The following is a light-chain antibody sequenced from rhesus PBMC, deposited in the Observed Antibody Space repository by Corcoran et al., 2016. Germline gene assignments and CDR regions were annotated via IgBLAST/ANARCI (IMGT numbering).Light chain of an antibody. Sequence: ETVVTQSPATLSLSPGERATLSCRASQSVGSYLAWYQQKPGQAPRLLINGASSRATGIPARFSGSGSGTDVTLTISSREPEDVGVYYCQQSSNLWTFGQGTKVEIK. V-gene: IGKV3-24*04. CDR3: QQSSNLWT. CDR2: GAS. CDR1: QSVGSY. J-gene: IGKJ1*01.